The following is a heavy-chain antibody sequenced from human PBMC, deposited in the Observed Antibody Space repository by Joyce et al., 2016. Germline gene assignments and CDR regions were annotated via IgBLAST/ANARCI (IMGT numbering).Heavy chain of an antibody. V-gene: IGHV3-21*01. CDR2: ISSSSSYI. J-gene: IGHJ4*02. D-gene: IGHD2-8*01. Sequence: EVQLVESGGGLVKPGGSLRLSCAASGFTFSSYSMSWVRQAPGKGLGWVSSISSSSSYIKYTDSVKGRFTISRDNAKNSLYLQMNSLRVEDTAVYYCARSSYTNGIFDYWGQGTLVTVSS. CDR1: GFTFSSYS. CDR3: ARSSYTNGIFDY.